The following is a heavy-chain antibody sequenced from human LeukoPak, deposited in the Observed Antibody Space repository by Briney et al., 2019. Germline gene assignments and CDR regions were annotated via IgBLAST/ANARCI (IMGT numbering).Heavy chain of an antibody. CDR3: ARTYCSSGNCHKAGYYYGLDV. V-gene: IGHV5-51*01. CDR2: IYPGDSDT. CDR1: GYSFTSYW. D-gene: IGHD2-15*01. J-gene: IGHJ6*02. Sequence: GESLKISCKGSGYSFTSYWIGWVRQMPGKGLEWMGIIYPGDSDTRYSPSFQGQVTISADKSISTTYLQWSSLKASDTAMYYCARTYCSSGNCHKAGYYYGLDVWGQGTAVAVSS.